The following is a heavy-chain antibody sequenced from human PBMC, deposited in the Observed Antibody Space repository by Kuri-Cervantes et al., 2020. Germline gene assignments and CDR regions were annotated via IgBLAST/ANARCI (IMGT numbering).Heavy chain of an antibody. CDR3: AKDTGSGNYYWGLVDY. V-gene: IGHV3-7*05. J-gene: IGHJ4*02. CDR2: IQQDGSEK. CDR1: GFTFSSYW. D-gene: IGHD1-26*01. Sequence: GESLKISCAASGFTFSSYWMNWVRQAPGKGLEWVANIQQDGSEKYYVDSVKGRISISRDNAKNSLYVQMNSLRTEDTALYYCAKDTGSGNYYWGLVDYWGQGTLVTVSS.